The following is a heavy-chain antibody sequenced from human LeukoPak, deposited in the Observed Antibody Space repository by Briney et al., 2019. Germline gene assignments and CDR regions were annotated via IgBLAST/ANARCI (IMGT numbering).Heavy chain of an antibody. CDR1: GGSISSGAYY. CDR2: IAYSGNT. CDR3: ARGVRGYSYGSFDY. D-gene: IGHD5-18*01. J-gene: IGHJ4*02. Sequence: SETLSLTCTVSGGSISSGAYYWSWIRQHPGRGLGWIGYIAYSGNTDYNPSRKSRVTLSVDTPKNQFSLKLSSVTAADTAVYYCARGVRGYSYGSFDYWGQGSLVTVSS. V-gene: IGHV4-31*03.